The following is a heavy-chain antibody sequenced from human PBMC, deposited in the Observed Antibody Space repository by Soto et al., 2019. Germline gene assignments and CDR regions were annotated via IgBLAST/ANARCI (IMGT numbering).Heavy chain of an antibody. J-gene: IGHJ4*02. CDR1: GFTFDDYA. D-gene: IGHD3-22*01. CDR3: AKDSRTYYYDSSGYYARGSPLDY. CDR2: ISWNSGSI. Sequence: EVQLVESGGGLVQPGRSLRLSCAASGFTFDDYAMHWVRQAPGKGLEWVSGISWNSGSIGYADSVKGRFTISRDNAKNYLYLQMNSLRAEDTALYYCAKDSRTYYYDSSGYYARGSPLDYWGQGTLVTVSS. V-gene: IGHV3-9*01.